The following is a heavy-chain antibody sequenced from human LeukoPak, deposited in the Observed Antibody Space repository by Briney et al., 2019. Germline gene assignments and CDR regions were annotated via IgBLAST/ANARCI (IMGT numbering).Heavy chain of an antibody. CDR3: ARMSMAGGGYFDY. J-gene: IGHJ4*02. D-gene: IGHD5-24*01. V-gene: IGHV4-38-2*01. CDR1: GYSISSGYY. CDR2: IYHSGST. Sequence: SETLSLTCAVSGYSISSGYYWGWSRQPPGKGLEWIGSIYHSGSTYYNPSLKSRVTISVDTSKNQFSLKLSSVTAADTAVYYCARMSMAGGGYFDYWRQGTLVTVSS.